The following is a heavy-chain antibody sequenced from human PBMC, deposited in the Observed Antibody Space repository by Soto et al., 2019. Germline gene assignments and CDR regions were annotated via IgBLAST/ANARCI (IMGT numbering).Heavy chain of an antibody. CDR2: IYHSGST. D-gene: IGHD4-17*01. CDR1: SGSISSSNW. V-gene: IGHV4-4*02. J-gene: IGHJ2*01. CDR3: ASCSTVTSYGDWYFVL. Sequence: QLQESGPGLVKPSGTLSLTCTVYSGSISSSNWWSWVRQPPGKGLEWIGEIYHSGSTNYNPSLKFRVSISVDKSQNQFSLKLSSVTAADTAVYYCASCSTVTSYGDWYFVLWGRGTLVTVSS.